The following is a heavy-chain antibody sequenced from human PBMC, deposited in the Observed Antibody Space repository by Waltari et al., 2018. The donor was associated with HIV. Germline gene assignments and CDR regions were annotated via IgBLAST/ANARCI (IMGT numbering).Heavy chain of an antibody. Sequence: QVKLVESGGRVVQTGGSVIISCAASGFSFKTFGLHWVRQAPGKGLEWVAAISSDGGAQQFADSVKGRFSISRDNFRKTLFLQMDRVRPEDTAVYYCVRDRGSSWLLYYFDNWGQGTHVSVSS. CDR1: GFSFKTFG. J-gene: IGHJ4*02. D-gene: IGHD5-18*01. CDR3: VRDRGSSWLLYYFDN. V-gene: IGHV3-30*03. CDR2: ISSDGGAQ.